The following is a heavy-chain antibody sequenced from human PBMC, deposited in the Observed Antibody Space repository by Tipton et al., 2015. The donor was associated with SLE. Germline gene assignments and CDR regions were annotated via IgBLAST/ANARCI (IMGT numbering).Heavy chain of an antibody. CDR1: GGSVSSGSYY. Sequence: TLSLTCTVSGGSVSSGSYYWSWIRQPPGKGLEWIGYIYYSGSTNYNPSLKSRVTISVDTSKNQFSLKLSSVTAADTAVYYCASIASRFFDPWGQGTLVTVSS. CDR3: ASIASRFFDP. J-gene: IGHJ5*02. CDR2: IYYSGST. D-gene: IGHD3-3*01. V-gene: IGHV4-61*01.